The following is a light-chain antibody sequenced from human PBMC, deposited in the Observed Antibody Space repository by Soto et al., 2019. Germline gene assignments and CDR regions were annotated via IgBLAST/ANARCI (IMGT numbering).Light chain of an antibody. CDR2: KVS. CDR1: QSLENSDGNTF. J-gene: IGKJ1*01. CDR3: MQGTHRPWT. V-gene: IGKV2-30*01. Sequence: DVVMTQSPLSLPVTLGQPASISCRSSQSLENSDGNTFLNWFQQRPGQSPRRLIYKVSNRDSGVPDRFSGSESGTDFTLKISRVEAEDVGVYYCMQGTHRPWTFGQGTKVEIK.